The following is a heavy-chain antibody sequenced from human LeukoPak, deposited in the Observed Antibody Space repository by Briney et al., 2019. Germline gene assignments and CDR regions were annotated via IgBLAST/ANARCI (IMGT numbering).Heavy chain of an antibody. Sequence: PGGSLRLSCAASGFTFSTYTMYWVRHPPGKRLEWVSIIGNNGGGIHYADSVKGRFIISRDNFKNALYLQMNSLRVEDTAVYYCAIDPNWGTHSWGQGVLVTVSS. D-gene: IGHD7-27*01. CDR1: GFTFSTYT. J-gene: IGHJ4*02. V-gene: IGHV3-23*01. CDR3: AIDPNWGTHS. CDR2: IGNNGGGI.